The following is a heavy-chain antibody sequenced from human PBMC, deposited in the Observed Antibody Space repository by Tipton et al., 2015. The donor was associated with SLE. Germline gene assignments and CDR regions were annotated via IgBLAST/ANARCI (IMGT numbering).Heavy chain of an antibody. CDR3: ARVLDSAVAGPVFDY. CDR1: GYTFTSYG. V-gene: IGHV1-18*01. Sequence: QVQLVQSGAEVKKPGASVKASCKASGYTFTSYGISWVRQAPGQGLEWMGWISAYNGNTNYAQKLQGRVTMTTDTSTSTACMELRSLRSDDTAVYYCARVLDSAVAGPVFDYWGQGTLVTVSS. D-gene: IGHD6-19*01. CDR2: ISAYNGNT. J-gene: IGHJ4*02.